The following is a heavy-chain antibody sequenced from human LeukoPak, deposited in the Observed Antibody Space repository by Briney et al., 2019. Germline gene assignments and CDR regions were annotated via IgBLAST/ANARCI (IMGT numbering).Heavy chain of an antibody. CDR2: ISAYNGNI. Sequence: ASVKVSCKASGYTFTSYGISWVRQAPGQGLEWMGWISAYNGNINYAQKLQGRATMTRDTSIGTAYMELSRLGSDDTAVYYCARAQTVVAATPGGYWGQGTLVTVSS. J-gene: IGHJ4*02. V-gene: IGHV1-18*01. D-gene: IGHD2-15*01. CDR3: ARAQTVVAATPGGY. CDR1: GYTFTSYG.